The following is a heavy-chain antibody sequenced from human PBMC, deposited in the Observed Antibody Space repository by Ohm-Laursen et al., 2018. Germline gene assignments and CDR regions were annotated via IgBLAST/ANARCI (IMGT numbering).Heavy chain of an antibody. V-gene: IGHV1-8*01. CDR1: GYTFTSYD. Sequence: SVKVSCKASGYTFTSYDTNWVRQATGQGLEWMGWMNPNSGNTGYAQKFQGRVTMTRNTSISTAYMELSSLRSEDTAVYYCARGGMVSSWYGIDYWGQGTLVTVSS. CDR3: ARGGMVSSWYGIDY. D-gene: IGHD6-13*01. J-gene: IGHJ4*02. CDR2: MNPNSGNT.